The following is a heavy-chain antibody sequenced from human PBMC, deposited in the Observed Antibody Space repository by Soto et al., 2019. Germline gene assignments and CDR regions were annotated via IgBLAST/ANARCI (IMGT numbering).Heavy chain of an antibody. V-gene: IGHV3-23*01. CDR2: FXXXGXSX. J-gene: IGHJ5*02. D-gene: IGHD2-2*01. CDR3: ANTLRAKCTPFHS. CDR1: RFTFSTYA. Sequence: GGPLRLSCTDSRFTFSTYAMICVRHATGTGLAWXSXFXXXGXSXXXAXXVXGPFTISRDMSRITLYIQMSSLTVDDTDVYFCANTLRAKCTPFHSWGLGTLVTVSS.